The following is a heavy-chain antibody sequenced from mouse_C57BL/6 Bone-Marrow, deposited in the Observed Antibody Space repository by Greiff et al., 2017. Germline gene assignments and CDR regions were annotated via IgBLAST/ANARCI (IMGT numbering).Heavy chain of an antibody. V-gene: IGHV1-26*01. D-gene: IGHD4-1*01. CDR3: ARLGPGY. CDR1: GYTFTDYY. Sequence: EVQLQQSGPELVKPGASVKISCKASGYTFTDYYMNWVKQSHGKSLEWIGDINPNNGGTSYNQKFKGKATLTVDKSSSTAYMELLSLTSDDSAVYYCARLGPGYWGQGTTLTVSS. CDR2: INPNNGGT. J-gene: IGHJ2*01.